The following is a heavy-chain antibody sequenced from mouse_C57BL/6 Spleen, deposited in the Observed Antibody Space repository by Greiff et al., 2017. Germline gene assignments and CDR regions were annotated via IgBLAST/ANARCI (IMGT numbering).Heavy chain of an antibody. D-gene: IGHD3-2*02. CDR1: GFSLSTSGMG. CDR3: ARRAKAQVFDY. V-gene: IGHV8-12*01. J-gene: IGHJ2*01. CDR2: ISWDYDK. Sequence: QVTLKVCGPGILQSSQTLSLTCSFSGFSLSTSGMGVSWIRQPSGKGLEWLAHISWDYDKRYNPSLKSRLTISKDTSRNQLFLKITSVDTADTATYYCARRAKAQVFDYWGQGTTLTVSS.